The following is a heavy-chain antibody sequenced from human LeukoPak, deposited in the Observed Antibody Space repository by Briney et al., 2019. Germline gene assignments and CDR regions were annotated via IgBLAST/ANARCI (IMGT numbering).Heavy chain of an antibody. CDR2: IRYDGSNK. V-gene: IGHV3-30*02. CDR1: GFTFSSYG. D-gene: IGHD2-2*02. CDR3: ANPYCSRTSCYTFDI. J-gene: IGHJ3*02. Sequence: PGGSLRLSCAASGFTFSSYGMHWVRQAPGKGLEWVAFIRYDGSNKYYADSVKGRFTISRDNSKNTLYLQMNSLRAEDTAVYYCANPYCSRTSCYTFDIWGQGTMVTVSS.